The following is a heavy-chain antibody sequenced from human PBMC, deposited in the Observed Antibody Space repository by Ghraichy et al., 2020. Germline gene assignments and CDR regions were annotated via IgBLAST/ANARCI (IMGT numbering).Heavy chain of an antibody. CDR3: AREDFGAFDI. CDR2: IWYDAINE. Sequence: GGPLRLSCAASGFSLSNYGMHWVRQAPGKGLEWVTVIWYDAINEFYADSVKGRFTISRDISRNTLHLQMNSLRADDTALYYCAREDFGAFDIWGQGTMVTVSS. V-gene: IGHV3-33*01. CDR1: GFSLSNYG. J-gene: IGHJ3*02. D-gene: IGHD3-3*01.